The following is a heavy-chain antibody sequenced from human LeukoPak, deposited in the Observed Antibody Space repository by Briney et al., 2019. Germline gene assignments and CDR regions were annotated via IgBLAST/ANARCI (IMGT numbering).Heavy chain of an antibody. D-gene: IGHD6-19*01. V-gene: IGHV3-23*01. CDR1: GFTFSSYA. J-gene: IGHJ4*02. CDR3: AKLIAVAGYYFDY. CDR2: IGGSGGST. Sequence: GGSLRLSCAASGFTFSSYAMSWVRQAPGQGLEWVSAIGGSGGSTYYADSVKGRFTISRDNSKNTLYLQMNSLRAEDTAVYYCAKLIAVAGYYFDYWGQGTLVTVSS.